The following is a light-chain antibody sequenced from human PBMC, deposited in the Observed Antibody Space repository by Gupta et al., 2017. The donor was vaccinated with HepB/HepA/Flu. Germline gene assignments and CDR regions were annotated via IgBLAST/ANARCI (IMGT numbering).Light chain of an antibody. V-gene: IGLV2-23*02. J-gene: IGLJ2*01. Sequence: QSALTQPASVSGSPGQSITISCTGTSSDVGSYNLVSWYQQHPGKAPKLRMYEVSKRPSGVSNRFSASKSGTTALLTTSGLQAEDAAYYYCSSDAGSSTWVFGGGTKLTVL. CDR3: SSDAGSSTWV. CDR1: SSDVGSYNL. CDR2: EVS.